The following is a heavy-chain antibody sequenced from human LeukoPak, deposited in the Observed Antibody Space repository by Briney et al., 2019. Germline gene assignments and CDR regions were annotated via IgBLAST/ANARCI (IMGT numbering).Heavy chain of an antibody. Sequence: PGGSLRLCCEASGFTFGSHAMYWVRQASGKGLEWVAGIFGSGGSPHYADPVKGRFTISRDNSRNTVYLQINSLRAEDTAVYYCGKTTVGYSSGQKPAWPVDYWGQGTLVTVSS. CDR1: GFTFGSHA. D-gene: IGHD5-18*01. J-gene: IGHJ4*02. V-gene: IGHV3-23*01. CDR2: IFGSGGSP. CDR3: GKTTVGYSSGQKPAWPVDY.